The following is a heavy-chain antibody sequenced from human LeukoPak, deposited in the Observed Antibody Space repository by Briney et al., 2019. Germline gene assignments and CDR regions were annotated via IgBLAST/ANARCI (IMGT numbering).Heavy chain of an antibody. Sequence: GGSLRLSCAASGFTFSTYGMHWVRQAPGKGLEYVSAISSNGGSTYYANSVKGRFTISRDNSKNTLYLQMGSLRAEDMAVYYCARDYYDFWSGYYGPFDYWGQGTLVTVSS. CDR1: GFTFSTYG. D-gene: IGHD3-3*01. V-gene: IGHV3-64*01. J-gene: IGHJ4*02. CDR3: ARDYYDFWSGYYGPFDY. CDR2: ISSNGGST.